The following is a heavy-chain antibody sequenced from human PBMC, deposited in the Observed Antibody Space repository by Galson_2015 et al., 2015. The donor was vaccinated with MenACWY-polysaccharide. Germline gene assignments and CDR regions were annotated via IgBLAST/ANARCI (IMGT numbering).Heavy chain of an antibody. CDR3: ARVFDAAMVLGY. Sequence: SLRVSCAASGFTFSSYAMSWVRQAPGKGLEWVSAISGSGGSTYYADSVKGRFTISRDNSKNTLYLQMNSLRAEDTAVYYCARVFDAAMVLGYWGQGTLVTVSS. V-gene: IGHV3-23*01. CDR1: GFTFSSYA. J-gene: IGHJ4*02. D-gene: IGHD5-18*01. CDR2: ISGSGGST.